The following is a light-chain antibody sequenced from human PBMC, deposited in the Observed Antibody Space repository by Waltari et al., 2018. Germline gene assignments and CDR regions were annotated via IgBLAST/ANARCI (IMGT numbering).Light chain of an antibody. CDR1: SRDVGGYNY. CDR2: EVS. V-gene: IGLV2-14*01. Sequence: QSALTQPASVSGSPGPSITISCTGTSRDVGGYNYVSWYQQHPGKAPKLMIYEVSNRPSGVSNRFSGSKSGNTASLTISGLQAEDEADYYCSSYTSSSTLNVVFGGGTKLTVL. CDR3: SSYTSSSTLNVV. J-gene: IGLJ2*01.